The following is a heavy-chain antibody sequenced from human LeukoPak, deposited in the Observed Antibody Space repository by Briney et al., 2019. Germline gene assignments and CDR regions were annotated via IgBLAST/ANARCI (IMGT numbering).Heavy chain of an antibody. D-gene: IGHD3-10*01. CDR1: GFTFNTYT. CDR3: ARDSGSGSYSGY. CDR2: INPDGSGT. V-gene: IGHV3-74*01. Sequence: GGSLRLSCAASGFTFNTYTMNWVRQAPGKGLVWVSRINPDGSGTSHADSVKGRFTISRDNAKNTLYLQMNSLRAEDTAVYYCARDSGSGSYSGYWGLGTLVTVSS. J-gene: IGHJ4*02.